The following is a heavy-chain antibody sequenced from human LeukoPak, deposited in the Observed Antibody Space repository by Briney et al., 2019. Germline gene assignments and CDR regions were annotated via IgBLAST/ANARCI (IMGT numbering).Heavy chain of an antibody. J-gene: IGHJ6*04. Sequence: PGGSLRLSCAASGFTFSSYWMSRVRQAPGKGLEWVANIKQDGSEKYYVDSVKGRFTISRDNAKNSLYLQMNSLRAEDTAVYYCARTHLDRGVKLPPNPLYYYYYGMDVWGKGTTVTVSS. D-gene: IGHD3-10*01. V-gene: IGHV3-7*03. CDR2: IKQDGSEK. CDR3: ARTHLDRGVKLPPNPLYYYYYGMDV. CDR1: GFTFSSYW.